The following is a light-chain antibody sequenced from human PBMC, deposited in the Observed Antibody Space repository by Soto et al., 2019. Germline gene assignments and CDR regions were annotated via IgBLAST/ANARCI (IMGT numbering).Light chain of an antibody. CDR2: GAS. J-gene: IGKJ1*01. CDR3: QQYGSPWT. CDR1: QSVSSSH. V-gene: IGKV3-20*01. Sequence: EIVLTQSPGTLSLSPGERATLSCRASQSVSSSHLAWYQQKPGQAPTLLIYGASSRATGIPDRFSGSGSGTDFTLTISRLEPEDFAVYYCQQYGSPWTFGHGTKVEIK.